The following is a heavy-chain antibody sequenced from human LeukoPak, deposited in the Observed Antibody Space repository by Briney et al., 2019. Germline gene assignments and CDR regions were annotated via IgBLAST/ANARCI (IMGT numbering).Heavy chain of an antibody. D-gene: IGHD6-19*01. CDR3: ANRRRGWCYFDY. CDR1: GFTFSSYA. V-gene: IGHV3-23*01. CDR2: ISGSGGST. J-gene: IGHJ4*02. Sequence: GGSLRLSCAASGFTFSSYAMSWVRQAPGKGLEWVSAISGSGGSTYYAGSVKGRFTISRDNSKNTLYLQMNSLRAEDTAVYYCANRRRGWCYFDYWGQGTLVTVSS.